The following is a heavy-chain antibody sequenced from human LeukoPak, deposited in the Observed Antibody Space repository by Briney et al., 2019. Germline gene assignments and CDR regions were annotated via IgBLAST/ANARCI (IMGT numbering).Heavy chain of an antibody. CDR1: GYSISSGYY. V-gene: IGHV4-38-2*02. CDR2: IYHSGST. CDR3: ARGRRTPLGATTKAGHFDY. D-gene: IGHD1-26*01. J-gene: IGHJ4*02. Sequence: SETLSLTCTVSGYSISSGYYWGWIRQPPGKGLEWIGSIYHSGSTYYNPSLKSRVTISVDTSKNQFSLKLSSVTAADTAVYYCARGRRTPLGATTKAGHFDYWGQGTLVTVPS.